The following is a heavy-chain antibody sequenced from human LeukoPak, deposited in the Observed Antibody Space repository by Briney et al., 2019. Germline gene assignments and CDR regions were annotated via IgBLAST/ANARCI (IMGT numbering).Heavy chain of an antibody. J-gene: IGHJ4*02. V-gene: IGHV3-23*01. Sequence: AGGSLRLSCAASGFTFSTYDMNWVRQAPGKGLEWVAAINDGGYNTYYADSVRGRFTISRDNAKNTLYLQMNSLRAEDTAVYYCAKKETVVSPGNYFDHWGQGTLVTVSS. CDR2: INDGGYNT. D-gene: IGHD4-23*01. CDR1: GFTFSTYD. CDR3: AKKETVVSPGNYFDH.